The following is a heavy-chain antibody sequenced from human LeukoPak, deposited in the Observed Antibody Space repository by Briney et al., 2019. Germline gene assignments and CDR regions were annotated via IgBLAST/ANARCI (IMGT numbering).Heavy chain of an antibody. CDR1: GFTFSSYS. D-gene: IGHD3-16*01. CDR3: ARDKDYVRYYYMDV. J-gene: IGHJ6*03. CDR2: ISSSSSYI. V-gene: IGHV3-21*01. Sequence: KAGGSLRLSCAASGFTFSSYSMNWVRQAPGKGLEWVSSISSSSSYIYYADSVKGRFTISRDNSKNTLYLQMNSLRVEDTAVYYCARDKDYVRYYYMDVWGKGTTVTVSS.